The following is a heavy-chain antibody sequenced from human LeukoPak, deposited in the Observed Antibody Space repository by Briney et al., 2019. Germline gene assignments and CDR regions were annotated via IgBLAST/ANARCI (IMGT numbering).Heavy chain of an antibody. D-gene: IGHD6-19*01. CDR2: IKSKTDGGTT. Sequence: GSLRLACAGSGFTFSDPWMTWVRQAPGEGLEWVGRIKSKTDGGTTDYAAPVKGRFTISRDDSKNTVYLQMNSLKTEDTAVYYCITSSGWYYFDHWGQGTLVTVSS. J-gene: IGHJ4*02. V-gene: IGHV3-15*01. CDR1: GFTFSDPW. CDR3: ITSSGWYYFDH.